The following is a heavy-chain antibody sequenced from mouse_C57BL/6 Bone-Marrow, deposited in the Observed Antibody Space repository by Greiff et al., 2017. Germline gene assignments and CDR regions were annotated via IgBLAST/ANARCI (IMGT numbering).Heavy chain of an antibody. D-gene: IGHD5-1*01. Sequence: VKLVESGPGLVQPSQSLSITCTVSGFSLTSYGVHWVRQSPGKGLEWLGVIWSGGSTDYNAAFISRLSISKDNSKSQVFFKMNSLQADDTAIYCCARKAGVYWYFDVWGTGTTVTVSS. CDR2: IWSGGST. V-gene: IGHV2-2*01. CDR3: ARKAGVYWYFDV. J-gene: IGHJ1*03. CDR1: GFSLTSYG.